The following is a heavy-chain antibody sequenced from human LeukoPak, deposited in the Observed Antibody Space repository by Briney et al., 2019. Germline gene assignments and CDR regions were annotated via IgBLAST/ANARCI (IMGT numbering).Heavy chain of an antibody. CDR1: GFTFSSYS. D-gene: IGHD6-19*01. CDR2: ISSSSSYI. CDR3: AKDRPGYSSGSPRLRGYGMDV. Sequence: GGSLRLSCAASGFTFSSYSMNWVRQAPGKGLEWVSSISSSSSYIYYADSVKGRFTISRDNSKNTLYLQMNSLRAEDTAVYYCAKDRPGYSSGSPRLRGYGMDVWGQGTTVTVSS. J-gene: IGHJ6*02. V-gene: IGHV3-21*01.